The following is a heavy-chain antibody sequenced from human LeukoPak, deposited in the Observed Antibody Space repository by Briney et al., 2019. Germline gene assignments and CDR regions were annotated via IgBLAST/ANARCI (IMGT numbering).Heavy chain of an antibody. V-gene: IGHV4-39*01. CDR3: ARSLRGSSSGPLDY. D-gene: IGHD6-6*01. CDR2: IYYSGST. J-gene: IGHJ4*02. Sequence: SETLPLTCTVSGGSISSSSYYWGWIRQPPGKGLEWIGSIYYSGSTYYNPSLKSRVTISVDTSKNQFSLKLSSVTAADTAVYYCARSLRGSSSGPLDYWGQGTLVTVSS. CDR1: GGSISSSSYY.